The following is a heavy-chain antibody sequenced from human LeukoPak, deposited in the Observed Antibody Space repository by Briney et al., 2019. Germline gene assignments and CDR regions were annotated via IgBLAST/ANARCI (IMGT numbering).Heavy chain of an antibody. CDR1: GFTFSSYG. J-gene: IGHJ4*02. CDR2: IRYDGSNK. Sequence: GGSLRLSXAASGFTFSSYGMHWVRQAPGKGLEWVAFIRYDGSNKYYADSVKGRFTISRDNSKNTLYLQMNSLRAEDTAVYYCAKELEYSSSSLDYWGQGTLVTVSS. V-gene: IGHV3-30*02. CDR3: AKELEYSSSSLDY. D-gene: IGHD6-6*01.